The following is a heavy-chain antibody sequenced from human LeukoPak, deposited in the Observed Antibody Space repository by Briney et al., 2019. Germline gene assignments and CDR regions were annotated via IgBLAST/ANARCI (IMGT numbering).Heavy chain of an antibody. J-gene: IGHJ6*02. Sequence: GGSLRLSFAPSGFTVSSSYMSWVRQAPAKGLDWVSIIYSSGSTYYADSVKGRFTLSRDNSKKKLYLQMNSLRAEETGLYYCAGRAAKYGMDVWGQGTTVTVSS. CDR1: GFTVSSSY. V-gene: IGHV3-66*01. CDR3: AGRAAKYGMDV. D-gene: IGHD1-26*01. CDR2: IYSSGST.